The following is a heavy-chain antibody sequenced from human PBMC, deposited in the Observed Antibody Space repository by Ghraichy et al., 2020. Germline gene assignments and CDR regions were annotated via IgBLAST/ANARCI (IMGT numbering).Heavy chain of an antibody. CDR1: GFTFSSFA. V-gene: IGHV3-64*01. CDR3: ARGNYYFDY. J-gene: IGHJ4*02. D-gene: IGHD1-7*01. CDR2: ISSNGYST. Sequence: GESLNISCAASGFTFSSFAMHWVRQAPGKGLEYILAISSNGYSTYYANSVKGRFTISRDNSKNTVYLQMGSLTDEDMAVYYCARGNYYFDYWGQGTPVTVSS.